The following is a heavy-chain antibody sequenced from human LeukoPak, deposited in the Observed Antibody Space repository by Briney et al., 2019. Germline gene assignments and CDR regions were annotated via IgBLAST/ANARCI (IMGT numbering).Heavy chain of an antibody. Sequence: SETLSLTCTVSDGSIRSYYWNWIRQPPGKGLEWIGYIYYSGSTNYNPSLKSRVTISVDTSKNHFSLKLNSATAADTAVYYCARGWFSPYTSSWWNFDSWDQGTLVTVSS. V-gene: IGHV4-59*01. D-gene: IGHD6-13*01. CDR2: IYYSGST. J-gene: IGHJ4*02. CDR1: DGSIRSYY. CDR3: ARGWFSPYTSSWWNFDS.